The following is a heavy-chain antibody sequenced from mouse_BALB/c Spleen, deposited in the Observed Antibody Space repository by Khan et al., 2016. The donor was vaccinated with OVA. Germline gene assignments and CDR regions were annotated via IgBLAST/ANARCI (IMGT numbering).Heavy chain of an antibody. D-gene: IGHD1-1*01. Sequence: QVQLQQSGAELARPGASVKMSCKASGYTFTGYSMHWIKQRPGQGLEWIGYISPSNAYTNYNQKFKDKATLTADKSSSTAYMQLSSLTSEDSAVYSCARDFHYYGSRGALDYWGQGTSVTVSS. CDR3: ARDFHYYGSRGALDY. J-gene: IGHJ4*01. V-gene: IGHV1-4*01. CDR2: ISPSNAYT. CDR1: GYTFTGYS.